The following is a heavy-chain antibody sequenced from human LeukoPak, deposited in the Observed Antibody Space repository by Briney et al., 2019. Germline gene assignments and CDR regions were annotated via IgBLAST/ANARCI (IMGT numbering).Heavy chain of an antibody. J-gene: IGHJ4*02. CDR1: GFTFSDYW. CDR3: ASTPRGVVVSLYDY. D-gene: IGHD3-22*01. CDR2: INTSGSST. V-gene: IGHV3-74*03. Sequence: PGGSLRLSCAASGFTFSDYWMHWVRQVPGKGLVWVSRINTSGSSTTYADYVKGRFTISRDNAKNTLYLQMDGLRAEDTGVYYCASTPRGVVVSLYDYWGQGTLVTVSS.